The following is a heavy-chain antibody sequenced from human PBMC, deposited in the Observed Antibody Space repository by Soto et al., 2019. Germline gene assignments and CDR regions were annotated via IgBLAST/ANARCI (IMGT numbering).Heavy chain of an antibody. CDR1: GFTVSSNY. J-gene: IGHJ4*02. CDR2: IYSGGST. V-gene: IGHV3-66*01. D-gene: IGHD3-22*01. CDR3: AREPNSIDY. Sequence: PGGSLRLSCAASGFTVSSNYMSWVRQAPGKGLEWVSVIYSGGSTYYVDSVKGRLTISRDNAKNTLYLQMNSLRAEDTAVYYCAREPNSIDYWGPGTLVTVSS.